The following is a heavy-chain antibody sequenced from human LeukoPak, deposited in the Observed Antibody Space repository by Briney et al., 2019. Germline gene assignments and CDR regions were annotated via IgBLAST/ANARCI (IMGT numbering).Heavy chain of an antibody. J-gene: IGHJ4*02. CDR1: GFTFSSNY. CDR3: ARGTNTAMGVDN. Sequence: GGSLRLSCTASGFTFSSNYMSWVRQAPGKGLEWVSVIRSDGSTNHADSVKGRFTISRDNAKNSLYLQMNSLRAEDTAVYYCARGTNTAMGVDNWGQGTLVTVSS. CDR2: IRSDGST. D-gene: IGHD5-18*01. V-gene: IGHV3-53*01.